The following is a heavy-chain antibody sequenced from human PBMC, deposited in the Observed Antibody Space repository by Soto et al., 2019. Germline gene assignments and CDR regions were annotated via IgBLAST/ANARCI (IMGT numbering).Heavy chain of an antibody. CDR3: ARWWSGSRQGFDP. J-gene: IGHJ5*02. Sequence: PSETLSLTCTVSGGPFSRGGYYWSWIRQHPGKGLECIGYIYYSGSTYYNPSLKSRVTISVDTSKNQFSLKLSSVTAADTAVYYCARWWSGSRQGFDPWGQGTLVTVSS. CDR2: IYYSGST. V-gene: IGHV4-31*03. D-gene: IGHD3-3*01. CDR1: GGPFSRGGYY.